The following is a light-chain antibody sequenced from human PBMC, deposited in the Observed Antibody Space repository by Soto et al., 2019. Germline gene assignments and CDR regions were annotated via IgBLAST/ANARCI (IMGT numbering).Light chain of an antibody. Sequence: QSALTQPASVSGSPGQSITISCTGTSNDVGGYNYVSWYQNHPGKAPKLIIYDVSNRPSGVSNRFSGSKSGNTASLTISGLQAEDEADYYCSSYTSSITLLFGGGTKLTVL. CDR3: SSYTSSITLL. CDR1: SNDVGGYNY. V-gene: IGLV2-14*03. J-gene: IGLJ3*02. CDR2: DVS.